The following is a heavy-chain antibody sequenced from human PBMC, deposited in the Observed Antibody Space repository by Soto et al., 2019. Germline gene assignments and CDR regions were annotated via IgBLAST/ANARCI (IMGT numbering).Heavy chain of an antibody. CDR2: FYYSEST. Sequence: PSETLSLTRTVAGGSISSGPYSWGWIRQPPGEGLEWIGTFYYSESTHYNPSLESRVTISVDTSKNQFSLKVGSVTVADTAVYYCARLGGYCSSTSCHGYYGMDVWGQGTTVT. V-gene: IGHV4-39*01. J-gene: IGHJ6*02. CDR1: GGSISSGPYS. CDR3: ARLGGYCSSTSCHGYYGMDV. D-gene: IGHD2-2*01.